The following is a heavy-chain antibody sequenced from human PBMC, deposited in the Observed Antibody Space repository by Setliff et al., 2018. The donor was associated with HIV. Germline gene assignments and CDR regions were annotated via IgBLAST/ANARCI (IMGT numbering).Heavy chain of an antibody. CDR3: ARGGPTVAFGLDV. V-gene: IGHV4-39*07. CDR2: IYHHGTT. J-gene: IGHJ6*02. D-gene: IGHD4-17*01. CDR1: GGSISSGNYY. Sequence: ETLSLPCTVSGGSISSGNYYTNWIRQPPGKGLEWIGNIYHHGTTYYYPSLKGRVTISLDTSNNQFSLNLNSVTAADTAVYYCARGGPTVAFGLDVWGQGTTVTVSS.